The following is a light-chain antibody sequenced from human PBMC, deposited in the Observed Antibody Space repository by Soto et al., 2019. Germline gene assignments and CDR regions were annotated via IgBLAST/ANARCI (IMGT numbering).Light chain of an antibody. Sequence: QSALTQPASVSGSPGQSITISCTGTSSDVGGYNYVSWYQQHPGKAPKLMIYDVSNRPSGVSNRFSGSKSGNTASLTISGLQAEDEADYYCSSYADSNPYVFGTGTKVTVL. CDR1: SSDVGGYNY. CDR3: SSYADSNPYV. V-gene: IGLV2-14*01. J-gene: IGLJ1*01. CDR2: DVS.